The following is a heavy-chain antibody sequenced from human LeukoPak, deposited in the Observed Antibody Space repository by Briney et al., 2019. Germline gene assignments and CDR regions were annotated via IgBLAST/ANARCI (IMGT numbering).Heavy chain of an antibody. CDR2: IYYTGTT. CDR3: AREWGTGSSDY. CDR1: GGSINRYY. V-gene: IGHV4-59*01. Sequence: SETLSLTCTVSGGSINRYYWSWIWQSPGKGLEWIAWIYYTGTTNYNPSLKSRVTISVDTSKNQFSLRLTSVTAADTAVYFCAREWGTGSSDYWGQGILVTASS. D-gene: IGHD1-1*01. J-gene: IGHJ4*02.